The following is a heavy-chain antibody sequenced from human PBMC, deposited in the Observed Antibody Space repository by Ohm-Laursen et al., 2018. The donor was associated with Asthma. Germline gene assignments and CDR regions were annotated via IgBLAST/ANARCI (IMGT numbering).Heavy chain of an antibody. J-gene: IGHJ4*02. Sequence: TQTLTLTCTFSGFSLSTSGMCVSWIRQPPGKALEWHALIDWEGDKYYNTSLKTRLTISKDTSKNQVVLIMADMAPADTATYYCARLNIVATKDVSGFDYWGQGTLVTVSS. CDR1: GFSLSTSGMC. V-gene: IGHV2-70*01. D-gene: IGHD5-12*01. CDR3: ARLNIVATKDVSGFDY. CDR2: IDWEGDK.